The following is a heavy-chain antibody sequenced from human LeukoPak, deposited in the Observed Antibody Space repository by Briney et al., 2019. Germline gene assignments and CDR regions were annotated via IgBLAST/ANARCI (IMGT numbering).Heavy chain of an antibody. CDR1: GFTFSSYA. V-gene: IGHV3-30*02. J-gene: IGHJ4*02. CDR3: AKDHDYGGNPYYFDY. D-gene: IGHD4-23*01. CDR2: IRYDGSNK. Sequence: PGGSLRLSCAASGFTFSSYAMSWVRQAPGKGLEWVAFIRYDGSNKYYADSVKGRFTISRDNSKNTLYLQMNILRAEDTAVYYCAKDHDYGGNPYYFDYWGQGTLVTVSS.